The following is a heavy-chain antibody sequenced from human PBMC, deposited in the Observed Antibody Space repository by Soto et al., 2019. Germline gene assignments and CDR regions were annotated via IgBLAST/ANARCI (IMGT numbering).Heavy chain of an antibody. V-gene: IGHV3-48*01. CDR3: ARARLTVVTGGWYCDV. CDR1: GFTFSSYS. Sequence: EVQLVESGGGLVQPGGSLRLSCAASGFTFSSYSMNWVRQAPGKGLEWVSYISSSSSTIYYADSVKGRFTISRDNAKNSLYLQMNSRRAEDTAVYYCARARLTVVTGGWYCDVWGRGTMVTVSS. J-gene: IGHJ2*01. CDR2: ISSSSSTI. D-gene: IGHD2-15*01.